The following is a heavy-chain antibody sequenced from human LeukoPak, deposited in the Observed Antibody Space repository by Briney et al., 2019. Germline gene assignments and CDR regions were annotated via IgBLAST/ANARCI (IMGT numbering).Heavy chain of an antibody. CDR3: ARVGSSWYEDY. V-gene: IGHV3-21*01. CDR1: GFTFSSYS. J-gene: IGHJ4*02. Sequence: GGSLRLSCAASGFTFSSYSMNWVSQAPGKGLEWVSSISSSSSYIYYADSVKGRFTISRDNAKNSLYLQMNSLRAEDTAVYYCARVGSSWYEDYWGQGTLVTVSS. CDR2: ISSSSSYI. D-gene: IGHD6-13*01.